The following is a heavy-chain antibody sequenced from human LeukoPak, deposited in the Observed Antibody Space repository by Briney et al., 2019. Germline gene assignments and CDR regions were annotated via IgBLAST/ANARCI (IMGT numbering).Heavy chain of an antibody. CDR1: GYNFTDYY. D-gene: IGHD4-17*01. CDR3: ARKLDYGDYEFDY. V-gene: IGHV1-2*02. Sequence: ASVKVSCKASGYNFTDYYIHWIRQAPGQGLEWMGWINPETGDTNYAQKFQDRVTLTRDTSLITFYMELTSLRSDDTAMYYCARKLDYGDYEFDYWGQGTLVTVSS. CDR2: INPETGDT. J-gene: IGHJ4*02.